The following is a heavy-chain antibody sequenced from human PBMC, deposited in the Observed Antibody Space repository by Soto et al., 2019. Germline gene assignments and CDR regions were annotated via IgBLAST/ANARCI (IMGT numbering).Heavy chain of an antibody. D-gene: IGHD1-1*01. Sequence: PGGSLRLSCAASGFTVSSNYMSWVRQAPGKGLEWVSVIYSGGSTYYADSVKGRFTISRDNSKNTLYLQMNSLRAEDTAVYCCARDQLGNDDAFDIWGQGTMVTVS. CDR2: IYSGGST. CDR3: ARDQLGNDDAFDI. V-gene: IGHV3-66*01. CDR1: GFTVSSNY. J-gene: IGHJ3*02.